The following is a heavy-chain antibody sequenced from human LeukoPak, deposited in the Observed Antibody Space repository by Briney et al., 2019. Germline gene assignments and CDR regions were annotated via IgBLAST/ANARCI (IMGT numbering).Heavy chain of an antibody. Sequence: SETLSLTCAVYGGSFSGYYWSWIRQPPGKGLEWIGEINHSGSTNYNPSLKSRVTISVDTSKNQFSLKLSSVTAADTAVYYCARQDCTSSSCYGPYYYGMDVWGQGTTVTVSS. V-gene: IGHV4-34*01. CDR3: ARQDCTSSSCYGPYYYGMDV. CDR1: GGSFSGYY. CDR2: INHSGST. D-gene: IGHD2-2*01. J-gene: IGHJ6*02.